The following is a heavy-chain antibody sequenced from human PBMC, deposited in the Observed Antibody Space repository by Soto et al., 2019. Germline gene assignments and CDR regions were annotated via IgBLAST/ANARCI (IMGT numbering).Heavy chain of an antibody. V-gene: IGHV1-69*13. D-gene: IGHD3-22*01. CDR2: IIPIFGTA. CDR1: GGTFSSYA. J-gene: IGHJ4*02. CDR3: ARAPGYYYDSSGYQEFDY. Sequence: SVKVSCKDSGGTFSSYAISWVRQAPGQGLEWMGGIIPIFGTANYAQKFQGRVTITADESTSTAYMELSSLRSEDTAVYYCARAPGYYYDSSGYQEFDYWGQGTLVTVSS.